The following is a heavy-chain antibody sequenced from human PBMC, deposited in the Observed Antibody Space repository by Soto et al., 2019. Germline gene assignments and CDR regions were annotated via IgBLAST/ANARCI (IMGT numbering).Heavy chain of an antibody. CDR3: PRRMFRRATKIRQVNYSALDV. CDR2: INHTGIT. J-gene: IGHJ6*02. CDR1: SGSFSGYY. V-gene: IGHV4-34*01. Sequence: SETLSLTGEVHSGSFSGYYCTWIRQSPWKGLEWIAEINHTGITNSNPSLRGRVTTSIDTSKNQFSLMLTSVTAADTAVYFCPRRMFRRATKIRQVNYSALDVGGQGTTASVS. D-gene: IGHD3-10*01.